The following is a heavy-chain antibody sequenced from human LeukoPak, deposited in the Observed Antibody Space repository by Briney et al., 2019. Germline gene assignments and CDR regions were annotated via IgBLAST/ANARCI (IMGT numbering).Heavy chain of an antibody. Sequence: GGSLRLSCAASGFTFSSYAMSWVRQAPGKGLEWVSAISGSGGSTYYAGSVKGRFTISRDNSKNTLYLQMNSLRAEDTAVYYCAKAHNPYYYDSSGYYIEFDYWGQGTLVTVSS. J-gene: IGHJ4*02. V-gene: IGHV3-23*01. CDR1: GFTFSSYA. D-gene: IGHD3-22*01. CDR2: ISGSGGST. CDR3: AKAHNPYYYDSSGYYIEFDY.